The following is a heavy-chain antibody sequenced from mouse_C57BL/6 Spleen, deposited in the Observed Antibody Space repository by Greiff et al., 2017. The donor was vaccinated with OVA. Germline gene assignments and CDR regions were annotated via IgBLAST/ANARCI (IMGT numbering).Heavy chain of an antibody. D-gene: IGHD2-5*01. V-gene: IGHV1-80*01. CDR1: GYAFSSYW. CDR2: IYPGDGDT. Sequence: QVQLQQSGAELVKPGASVKISCKASGYAFSSYWMNWVKQRPGKGLEWIGEIYPGDGDTNYNGKFKGKATLTADKSSSTAYMQLRSLTSEDSAVYFCERRESSNVGAGYFGCWGQGTTLTVSS. CDR3: ERRESSNVGAGYFGC. J-gene: IGHJ2*01.